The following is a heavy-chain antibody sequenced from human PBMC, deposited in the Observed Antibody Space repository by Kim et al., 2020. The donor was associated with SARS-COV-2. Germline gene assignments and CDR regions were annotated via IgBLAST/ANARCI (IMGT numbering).Heavy chain of an antibody. CDR2: TT. Sequence: TTYDEDSVKGRFTPSRDSSKDTLYLQMRRLRVEDTAVYYCARGSPGASWGQGTLVTVSS. J-gene: IGHJ4*02. CDR3: ARGSPGAS. D-gene: IGHD4-17*01. V-gene: IGHV3-53*01.